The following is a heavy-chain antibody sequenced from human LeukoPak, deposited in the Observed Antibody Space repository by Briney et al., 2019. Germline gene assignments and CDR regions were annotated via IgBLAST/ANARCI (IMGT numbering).Heavy chain of an antibody. J-gene: IGHJ5*02. CDR1: GFTFSDYY. V-gene: IGHV3-11*01. CDR2: ISSSGSTI. Sequence: AGGSLRLSCAASGFTFSDYYMSWIRQAPGKGLEWVSYISSSGSTIYYADSVKGRFTISRDNAKNSLHLQMNSLRAEDTAVYYCASGGCSSTSCYTYNWFDPWGQGTLVTVSS. D-gene: IGHD2-2*02. CDR3: ASGGCSSTSCYTYNWFDP.